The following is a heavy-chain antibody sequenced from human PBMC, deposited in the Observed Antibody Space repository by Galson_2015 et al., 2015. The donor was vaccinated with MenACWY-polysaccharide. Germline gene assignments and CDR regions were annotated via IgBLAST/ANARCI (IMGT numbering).Heavy chain of an antibody. CDR3: ARGPKQKVTTVPTGRFYY. Sequence: SVKVSCKASGYTFTSYAMNWVRQAPGQGLEWMGWINTNTGNPTYAQGFTGRVVFSLDTSVSTAYLQISSLKAEDTAVYYCARGPKQKVTTVPTGRFYYWGQGTLVTVSS. V-gene: IGHV7-4-1*02. CDR1: GYTFTSYA. CDR2: INTNTGNP. D-gene: IGHD4-17*01. J-gene: IGHJ4*02.